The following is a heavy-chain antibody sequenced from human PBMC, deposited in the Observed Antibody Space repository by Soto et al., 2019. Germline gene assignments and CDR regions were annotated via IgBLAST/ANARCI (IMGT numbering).Heavy chain of an antibody. CDR1: GGTFSRYA. CDR2: IIPIFGTA. D-gene: IGHD3-10*01. Sequence: ASVKVSCKASGGTFSRYAISWVRQDPGQGLEWMGGIIPIFGTANYAQKFQGRVTITADESTSTAYMELSSLRSEDTAVYYCARCYYGSGRPHYYYYGMDVWGQGTTVTVS. V-gene: IGHV1-69*13. CDR3: ARCYYGSGRPHYYYYGMDV. J-gene: IGHJ6*02.